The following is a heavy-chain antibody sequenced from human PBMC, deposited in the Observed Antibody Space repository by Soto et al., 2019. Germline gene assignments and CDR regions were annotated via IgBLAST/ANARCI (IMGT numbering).Heavy chain of an antibody. CDR3: ARDYNDFCSGHFDY. V-gene: IGHV3-48*01. CDR1: GFTFSDYS. D-gene: IGHD3-3*01. J-gene: IGHJ4*02. CDR2: ISKSSFTI. Sequence: GGSLRLSCAVSGFTFSDYSMNWVRQAPGRGLEWISYISKSSFTIRYADSVEGRFAISRDNAKNSLYLQMNSLRADDTAVYYCARDYNDFCSGHFDYWGQGALVTVSS.